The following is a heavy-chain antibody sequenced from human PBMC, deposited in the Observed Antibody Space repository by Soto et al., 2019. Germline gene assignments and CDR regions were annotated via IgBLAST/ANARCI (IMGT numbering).Heavy chain of an antibody. J-gene: IGHJ6*02. D-gene: IGHD6-19*01. V-gene: IGHV3-30*18. CDR1: GFTFSSYG. Sequence: GSLRLSCAASGFTFSSYGMHWVRQAPGKGLEWVAVISYDGSNKYYADSVKGRFTISRDNSKNTLYLQMNSLRAEDTAVYYCANSDSIAVAGYYYYGMDVWGQGTTVTVSS. CDR2: ISYDGSNK. CDR3: ANSDSIAVAGYYYYGMDV.